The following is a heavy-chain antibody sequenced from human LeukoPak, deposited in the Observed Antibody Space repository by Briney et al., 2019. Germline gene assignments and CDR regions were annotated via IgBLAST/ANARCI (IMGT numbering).Heavy chain of an antibody. D-gene: IGHD1-14*01. V-gene: IGHV5-51*01. CDR3: ARHVTTASAARGFDI. CDR2: IYPRDSDT. J-gene: IGHJ3*02. Sequence: GESLKISRKGSGYSFHSYRVAWVRQMPGKGLGWMGIIYPRDSDTRYSPSFQGQVTISADKSINTAYLQWSGLKASDTAVYYCARHVTTASAARGFDIWGQGTMVTVSS. CDR1: GYSFHSYR.